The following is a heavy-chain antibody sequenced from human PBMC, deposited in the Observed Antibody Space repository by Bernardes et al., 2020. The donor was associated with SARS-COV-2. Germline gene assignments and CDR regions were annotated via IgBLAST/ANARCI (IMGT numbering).Heavy chain of an antibody. V-gene: IGHV4-59*01. CDR1: GGSISGYY. D-gene: IGHD3-3*02. J-gene: IGHJ5*02. CDR3: ARASQSELDWFDP. CDR2: IYYSGST. Sequence: SETLSLTCTVSGGSISGYYWSWIRQPPGKALEWIWYIYYSGSTHYKPSLKSRVTISIDTSRNQFSLRLSSVTAADTAIYYCARASQSELDWFDPWGQGTLVNVSS.